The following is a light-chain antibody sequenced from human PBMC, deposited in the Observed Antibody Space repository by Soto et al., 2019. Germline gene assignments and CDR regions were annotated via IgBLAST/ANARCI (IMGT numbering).Light chain of an antibody. CDR1: QSISGT. V-gene: IGKV3-15*01. CDR2: GAS. J-gene: IGKJ1*01. CDR3: QQYNNWPWT. Sequence: EIVMTQSPATLSVSPGGRATLSCRASQSISGTLAWSQQKPGQAPRLLIYGASTRATSFPARFSGSGSGTDFTLTISSLQSEDFAVYYCQQYNNWPWTFGQGTKVDIK.